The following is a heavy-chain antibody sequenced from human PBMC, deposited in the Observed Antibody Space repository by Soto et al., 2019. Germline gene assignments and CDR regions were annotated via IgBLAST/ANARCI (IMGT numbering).Heavy chain of an antibody. CDR2: IYYSGST. Sequence: SETLSLTCTVSGGSISSGDYYWSWIRQPPGKGLEWIGYIYYSGSTYYNPSLKSRVTISVDTSKNQFSLKLSSVTAADTAVYYCARDSSMAGDYDDKDFDYWGQGTLVTVSS. D-gene: IGHD3-22*01. CDR3: ARDSSMAGDYDDKDFDY. V-gene: IGHV4-30-4*01. J-gene: IGHJ4*02. CDR1: GGSISSGDYY.